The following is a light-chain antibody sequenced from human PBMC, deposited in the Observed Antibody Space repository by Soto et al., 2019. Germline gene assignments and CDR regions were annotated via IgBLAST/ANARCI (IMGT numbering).Light chain of an antibody. CDR3: SSFVAGNNYWV. V-gene: IGLV2-8*01. J-gene: IGLJ3*02. CDR2: EVN. Sequence: QSALTQPPAASGSPGRSVTISCTGTSSDVGGYDYVSWFQQHPGKAPKLIIYEVNKRPSGVHDRFSSSKSGNTASLTVYGLQAEDESDYYCSSFVAGNNYWVFGGGTKLPVL. CDR1: SSDVGGYDY.